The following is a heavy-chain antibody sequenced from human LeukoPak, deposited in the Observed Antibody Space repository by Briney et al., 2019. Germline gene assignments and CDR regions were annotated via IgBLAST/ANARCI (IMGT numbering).Heavy chain of an antibody. CDR1: GGSITSYY. CDR2: FQYSGST. J-gene: IGHJ6*03. D-gene: IGHD3-22*01. V-gene: IGHV4-59*01. Sequence: SETLSLTCTVSGGSITSYYWNWIRQPPGKGLECIGSFQYSGSTYYSPSLKSRVGISVDTSKNQLSLNLTSVTAADTAVYYCSRLTHSYYADTAGYYPYYYMDVWGEGATVTVPS. CDR3: SRLTHSYYADTAGYYPYYYMDV.